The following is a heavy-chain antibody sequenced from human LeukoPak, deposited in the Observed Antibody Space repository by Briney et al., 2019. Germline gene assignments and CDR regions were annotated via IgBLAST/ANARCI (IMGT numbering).Heavy chain of an antibody. CDR2: ISSDGSST. D-gene: IGHD6-6*01. CDR3: ARDQRVTGRPDIDY. CDR1: GFTFRNHW. J-gene: IGHJ4*02. V-gene: IGHV3-74*03. Sequence: GGSLRLSCAASGFTFRNHWMHWVRQTPGEGLVWVSRISSDGSSTTYADSVKGRFTISRDNAKNTLYLQMNNLRAEDTAMYYCARDQRVTGRPDIDYWGQGTLVIVSS.